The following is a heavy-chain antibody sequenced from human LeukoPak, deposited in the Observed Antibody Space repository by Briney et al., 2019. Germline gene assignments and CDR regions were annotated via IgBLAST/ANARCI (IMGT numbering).Heavy chain of an antibody. Sequence: QTGGSLRLSCAAYGFSFSSSWTHWVRQVPGKGLVWVSRIKSDGSSTFYADSVKGRFTISRDNAKNTVYLQMNSLRVEDTAVYYCGSDTTLGYWGQGTLVTVSS. CDR2: IKSDGSST. CDR1: GFSFSSSW. CDR3: GSDTTLGY. J-gene: IGHJ4*02. D-gene: IGHD5-18*01. V-gene: IGHV3-74*01.